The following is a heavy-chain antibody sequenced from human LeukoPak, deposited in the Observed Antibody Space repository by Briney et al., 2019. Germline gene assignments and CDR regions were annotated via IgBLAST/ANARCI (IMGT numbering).Heavy chain of an antibody. V-gene: IGHV4-4*07. Sequence: SETLSLTCTVSTASINSYYWGWVRQPAGRGLEWIGRIYTTGMTQYDPSPQSRVTMSVDTSQKQFSLNLRSVTAADTAIYFCVRHGYTASHFFLDYWSQGALVTVS. D-gene: IGHD5-18*01. CDR1: TASINSYY. J-gene: IGHJ4*02. CDR3: VRHGYTASHFFLDY. CDR2: IYTTGMT.